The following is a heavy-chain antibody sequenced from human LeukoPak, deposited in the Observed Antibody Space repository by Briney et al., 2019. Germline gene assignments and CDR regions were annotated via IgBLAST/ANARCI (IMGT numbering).Heavy chain of an antibody. D-gene: IGHD2-2*01. CDR1: GGSISSSSYY. CDR2: IYYSGST. CDR3: ARHSNEGRYCSSTSCYWRVKLSNAFDI. J-gene: IGHJ3*02. V-gene: IGHV4-39*01. Sequence: PSETLSLTCTVSGGSISSSSYYWGWIRQPPGKGLGWIGSIYYSGSTYYNPSLKSRVTISVDTSKNQFSLKLSSVTAADTAVYYCARHSNEGRYCSSTSCYWRVKLSNAFDIWGQGTMVTVSS.